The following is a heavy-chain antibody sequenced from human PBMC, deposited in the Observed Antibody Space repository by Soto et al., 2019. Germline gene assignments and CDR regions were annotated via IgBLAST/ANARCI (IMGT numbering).Heavy chain of an antibody. CDR1: GGSISSYY. J-gene: IGHJ6*03. V-gene: IGHV4-59*12. CDR3: ARGLILWFGELSRRGGYYYYMDV. D-gene: IGHD3-10*01. Sequence: PSETLSLTCTVSGGSISSYYWSWIRQPPGKGLEWIGYIYYSGSTNYNPSLKSRVTILVDTAKKQISLRLSSVTAADTAVYYCARGLILWFGELSRRGGYYYYMDVWGKGTTVTVS. CDR2: IYYSGST.